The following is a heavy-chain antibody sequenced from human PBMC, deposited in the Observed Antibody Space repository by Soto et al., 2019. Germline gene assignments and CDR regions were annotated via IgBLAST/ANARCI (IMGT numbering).Heavy chain of an antibody. V-gene: IGHV4-30-2*01. J-gene: IGHJ5*02. CDR1: GGSISIGGYS. Sequence: PSETLSLTCAVSGGSISIGGYSLSWIRQPPGKGLEWIGYIYHSGSTYYNPSLKSRVTISVDRSKNQFSLKLSSVTAADTAVYYCARAGGHRSIWAHNWFDPWGQGTLVTVSS. CDR3: ARAGGHRSIWAHNWFDP. D-gene: IGHD3-3*02. CDR2: IYHSGST.